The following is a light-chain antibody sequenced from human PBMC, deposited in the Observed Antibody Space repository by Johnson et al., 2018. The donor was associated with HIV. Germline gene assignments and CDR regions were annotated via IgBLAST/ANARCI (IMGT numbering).Light chain of an antibody. CDR3: GTWDSSLSDYV. J-gene: IGLJ1*01. Sequence: QSVLTQPPSVSAAPGQKVTISCSGSSSNIGNNYVSWYQQLPGTAPKLLIYDNNKRPSGIPDRFSGSKSGTSATLGITGLQTGDEADYYCGTWDSSLSDYVFGTLTKVTVL. V-gene: IGLV1-51*01. CDR1: SSNIGNNY. CDR2: DNN.